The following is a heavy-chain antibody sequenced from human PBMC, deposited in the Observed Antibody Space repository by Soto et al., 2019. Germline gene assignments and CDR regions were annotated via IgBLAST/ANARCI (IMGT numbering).Heavy chain of an antibody. CDR2: IFSNGDT. V-gene: IGHV3-66*01. Sequence: ELQLVASGGGLVQPGGCLRLSCAASGYTVSNNYVRWVRQAPGKGLEWVSLIFSNGDTRYADSVKGRFTISRDSSSNTLYLQMNSLTVEDTAVYYCARYGTYNWVGGQGIHVTVSS. D-gene: IGHD1-1*01. CDR3: ARYGTYNWV. J-gene: IGHJ4*02. CDR1: GYTVSNNY.